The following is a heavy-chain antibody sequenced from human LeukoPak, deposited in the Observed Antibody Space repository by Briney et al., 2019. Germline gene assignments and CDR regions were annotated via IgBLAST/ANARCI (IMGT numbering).Heavy chain of an antibody. Sequence: GGSLRLSCATSGFTFSNSWMTWVRHAPGKGLEWVANIKEDGSEKNYVDSVKGRFTISRDNAKNSLYLQMNSLRAEDTDVYYCAKDSGWYPVDYWGQGTLVTVSS. V-gene: IGHV3-7*01. J-gene: IGHJ4*02. CDR1: GFTFSNSW. D-gene: IGHD6-19*01. CDR2: IKEDGSEK. CDR3: AKDSGWYPVDY.